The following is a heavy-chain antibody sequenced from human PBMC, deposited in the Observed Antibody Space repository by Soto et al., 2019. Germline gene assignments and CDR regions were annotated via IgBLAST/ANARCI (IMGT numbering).Heavy chain of an antibody. Sequence: GASVKVSCKASGGTFSSYAISWVRQAPGQGLEWMGGIIPIFGTANYAQKFQGRVTITADESTSTAYMELSSLRSEDTAVYYCARAYYYDSSATGYFDYWGQEPWSPSPQ. D-gene: IGHD3-22*01. V-gene: IGHV1-69*13. CDR2: IIPIFGTA. CDR1: GGTFSSYA. J-gene: IGHJ4*01. CDR3: ARAYYYDSSATGYFDY.